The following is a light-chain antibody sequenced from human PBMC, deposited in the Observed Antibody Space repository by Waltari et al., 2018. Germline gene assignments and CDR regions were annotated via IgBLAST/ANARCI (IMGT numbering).Light chain of an antibody. CDR3: QQYGSSRLT. J-gene: IGKJ4*01. CDR2: GAS. CDR1: QSVSSSY. V-gene: IGKV3-20*01. Sequence: VLTQSPGTLSLSPGDRATLSCRASQSVSSSYFAWYQQQPGQAPRLLIYGASSRATGIPDRFSGSGSGTDFTLTISRLEPEDFAVYYCQQYGSSRLTFGGGTKVEIK.